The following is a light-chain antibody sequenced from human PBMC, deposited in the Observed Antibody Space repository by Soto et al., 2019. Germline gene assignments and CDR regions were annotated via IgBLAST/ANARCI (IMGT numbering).Light chain of an antibody. Sequence: QAVVTQPPSASGTPGQRVTISCSGSSSNIGSNAVSWYQHFPGTAPKVLIYSDDQRPSGVPDRFSGSKSGTSASLAISGLQAEDEADYFCAAWGDSLNTWVFGGGTKLTV. CDR3: AAWGDSLNTWV. CDR1: SSNIGSNA. CDR2: SDD. V-gene: IGLV1-44*01. J-gene: IGLJ3*02.